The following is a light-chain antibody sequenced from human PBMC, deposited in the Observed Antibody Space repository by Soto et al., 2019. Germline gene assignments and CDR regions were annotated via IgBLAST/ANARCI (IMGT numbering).Light chain of an antibody. CDR1: QSVTSY. J-gene: IGKJ5*01. V-gene: IGKV3-11*01. CDR2: DTS. Sequence: ETVMTQSPATLSVSPWERATLSCRASQSVTSYLAWYQHKPGQAPRPPIYDTSNRATGIPARFSGSGSGTDFTLTISSLESEDFAIYYCQQRSNWPLTFGQGTRLEIK. CDR3: QQRSNWPLT.